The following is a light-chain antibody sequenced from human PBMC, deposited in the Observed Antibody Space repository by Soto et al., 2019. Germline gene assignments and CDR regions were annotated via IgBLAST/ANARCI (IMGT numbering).Light chain of an antibody. V-gene: IGKV1-5*01. CDR2: DAS. J-gene: IGKJ5*01. CDR1: QSISSW. CDR3: QQYSTFPVT. Sequence: GDRVTITCRASQSISSWLAWYQQKPGRAPKLLIYDASSLKSGVPSRFSGSGSGTVFTLTISSLQPDDFATYYCQQYSTFPVTFGQGTRLEIK.